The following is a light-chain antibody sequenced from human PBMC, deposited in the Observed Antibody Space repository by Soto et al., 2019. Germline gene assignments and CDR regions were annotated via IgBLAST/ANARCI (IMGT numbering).Light chain of an antibody. CDR3: QQYGRSPT. CDR1: QRVSSNY. CDR2: DVS. Sequence: EIVLTQSPGTLSLSPGERATLSCRSSQRVSSNYLAWYQQKPDHAPRLVIYDVSGRATGIPDRFSGSGSGTVFSLTISMLEPEYFTVYYCQQYGRSPTFGQGTKVEIK. V-gene: IGKV3-20*01. J-gene: IGKJ1*01.